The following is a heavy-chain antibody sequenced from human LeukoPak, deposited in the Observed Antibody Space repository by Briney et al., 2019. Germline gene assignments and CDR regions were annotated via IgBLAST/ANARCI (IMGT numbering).Heavy chain of an antibody. Sequence: GGSLRLSCAASGFTRSDYWMHWVRRAPGKGLEWVASVNQDGSEKYYVDSVKGRFTISRDNAKNSLYLQMNSLRAEDTALYYCARGRYDSSGYYALFDYWGQGTLVTVSS. D-gene: IGHD3-22*01. V-gene: IGHV3-7*01. CDR2: VNQDGSEK. CDR1: GFTRSDYW. J-gene: IGHJ4*02. CDR3: ARGRYDSSGYYALFDY.